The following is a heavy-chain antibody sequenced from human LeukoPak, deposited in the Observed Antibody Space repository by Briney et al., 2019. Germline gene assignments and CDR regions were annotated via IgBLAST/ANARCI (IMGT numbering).Heavy chain of an antibody. CDR1: GFTFSSYG. CDR2: IGTAGDP. J-gene: IGHJ4*02. CDR3: ARGSVGGELAY. V-gene: IGHV3-13*05. Sequence: GGSLSLSCAASGFTFSSYGMHWVGQATGKGREWVSAIGTAGDPYYPGSVKGRFTISRENAKNSLYLQMNSLSAGDTAVYYCARGSVGGELAYWGQGTLVTVSS. D-gene: IGHD3-16*01.